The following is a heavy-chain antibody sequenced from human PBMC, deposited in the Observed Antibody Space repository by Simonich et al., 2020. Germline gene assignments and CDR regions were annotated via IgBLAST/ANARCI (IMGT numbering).Heavy chain of an antibody. CDR2: TNPNSGGT. D-gene: IGHD7-27*01. CDR1: GYTFTGYY. CDR3: ASGWDWGFSHMSDY. J-gene: IGHJ4*02. Sequence: QVQLVQSGAEVKKPGASVKVSCKASGYTFTGYYMHWVRQAPGQGLEWRGRTNPNSGGTNYAQKFQGRVTMTRETSISTAYMELSRLRSDDTAVYYCASGWDWGFSHMSDYWGQGTLVTVSS. V-gene: IGHV1-2*06.